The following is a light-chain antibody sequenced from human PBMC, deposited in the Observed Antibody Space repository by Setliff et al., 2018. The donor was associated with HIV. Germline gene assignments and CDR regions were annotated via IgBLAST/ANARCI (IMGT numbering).Light chain of an antibody. J-gene: IGLJ1*01. CDR3: CSYAGSSTYV. CDR2: EVS. Sequence: ALTQPASVSGSPGQSITISCTGTNSDVGSYNLVSWYQQHPGKAPKLMIYEVSKRPSGVSNRFSGSKSGNTASLTISGLQAEDEADYYCCSYAGSSTYVFGTGIKVTVL. V-gene: IGLV2-23*02. CDR1: NSDVGSYNL.